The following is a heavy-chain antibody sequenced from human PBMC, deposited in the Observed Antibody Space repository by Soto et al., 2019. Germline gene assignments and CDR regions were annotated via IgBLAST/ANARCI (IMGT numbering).Heavy chain of an antibody. Sequence: EVQLVESGGGLVQPGGSLRLSCAASGFTFSSYGMHWVRQAPGKGLEWVSYISTSNRTIYYTDSVKGRFTISRDNAKNSLYLQMNGLRAEDTAVYYCARMRSPTHHDIWGQGTMVTVSS. J-gene: IGHJ3*02. V-gene: IGHV3-48*01. CDR1: GFTFSSYG. D-gene: IGHD2-15*01. CDR2: ISTSNRTI. CDR3: ARMRSPTHHDI.